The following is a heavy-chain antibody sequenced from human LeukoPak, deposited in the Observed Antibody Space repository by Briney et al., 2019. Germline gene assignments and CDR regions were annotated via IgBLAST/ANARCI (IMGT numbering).Heavy chain of an antibody. Sequence: GGSLRLSCAASGFTFRSYSMNWVRQAPGKGLEWVSYITSGSSPIYYADSVKGRFTISRDNAKNSLYLQMNSLRAEDTAVYYCARELVQLERHDAFDIWGQGTMVTVSS. D-gene: IGHD1-1*01. CDR2: ITSGSSPI. J-gene: IGHJ3*02. V-gene: IGHV3-48*04. CDR3: ARELVQLERHDAFDI. CDR1: GFTFRSYS.